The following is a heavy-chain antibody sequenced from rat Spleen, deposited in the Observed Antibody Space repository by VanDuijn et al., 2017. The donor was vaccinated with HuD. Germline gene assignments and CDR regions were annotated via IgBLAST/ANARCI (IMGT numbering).Heavy chain of an antibody. Sequence: QVQLQQSGGELAKPGSSVKISCKASGYTFTDYYITWIKQTTGQGLEYIGYINTGSGGTNYNEKFRGKATLTVDRSSSTAFMQLSSLTPDDSAVYYCARRTGSSDYWGQGVMVTVSS. CDR3: ARRTGSSDY. CDR1: GYTFTDYY. J-gene: IGHJ2*01. V-gene: IGHV1-43*01. D-gene: IGHD5-1*01. CDR2: INTGSGGT.